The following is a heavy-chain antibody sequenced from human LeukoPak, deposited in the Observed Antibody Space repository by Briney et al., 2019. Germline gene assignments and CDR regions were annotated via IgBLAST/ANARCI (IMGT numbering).Heavy chain of an antibody. CDR1: GFTLGDYY. V-gene: IGHV3-11*01. Sequence: GGSLRLSCAASGFTLGDYYMSWIRQAPGKGLEWVSYISGSGSTVYYAASVRGRSTISRDNAKNSLFLQMNSLRAEDTAVYYCARDRGNSDPGDWFDSWGQGTLVTVSS. CDR2: ISGSGSTV. D-gene: IGHD4-23*01. J-gene: IGHJ5*01. CDR3: ARDRGNSDPGDWFDS.